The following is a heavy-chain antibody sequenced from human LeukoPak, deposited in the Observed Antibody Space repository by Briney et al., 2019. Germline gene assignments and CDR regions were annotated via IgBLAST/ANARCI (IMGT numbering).Heavy chain of an antibody. CDR2: IYPGDSDT. CDR1: GYIFTSYW. CDR3: ARARLDGYNGGAFDI. V-gene: IGHV5-51*01. D-gene: IGHD5-24*01. J-gene: IGHJ3*02. Sequence: GESLKISCKGSGYIFTSYWIGWVRQMPGKGLEWMGIIYPGDSDTRYSPSFQGQVTISADKSISTAYLQWSSLKASDTAMYYCARARLDGYNGGAFDIWGQGTMVTVSS.